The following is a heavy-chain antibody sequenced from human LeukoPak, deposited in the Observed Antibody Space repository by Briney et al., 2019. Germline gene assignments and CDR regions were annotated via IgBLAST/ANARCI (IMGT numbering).Heavy chain of an antibody. D-gene: IGHD6-6*01. J-gene: IGHJ3*02. CDR3: ARSSSENAFDI. V-gene: IGHV3-7*01. Sequence: HPGGSLRLSCVASGFTFTSYWMAWVRQAPGKGLEWVANTNGDGREERYVDSVKGRFTISRDNTKNSLYLQMNSLRDEDTAVYFCARSSSENAFDIWGQGTMVTVSS. CDR1: GFTFTSYW. CDR2: TNGDGREE.